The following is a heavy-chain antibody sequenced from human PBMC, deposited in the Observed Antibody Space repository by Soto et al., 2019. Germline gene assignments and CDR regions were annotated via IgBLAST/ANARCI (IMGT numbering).Heavy chain of an antibody. CDR2: IYYSGST. CDR1: GGSISSSSYY. J-gene: IGHJ4*02. Sequence: QLQLQESGPGLVKPSETLSLTCTVSGGSISSSSYYWGWIRQPPGEGLEWIGRIYYSGSTYYNPSLKSRVTISVDTSKNQFSLKLSSVTAADTAVYYCARQGILASGYSYWGQGTLVTVSS. D-gene: IGHD5-12*01. CDR3: ARQGILASGYSY. V-gene: IGHV4-39*01.